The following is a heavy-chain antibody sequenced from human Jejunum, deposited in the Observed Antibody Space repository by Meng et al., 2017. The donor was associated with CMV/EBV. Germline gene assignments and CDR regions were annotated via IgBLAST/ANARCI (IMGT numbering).Heavy chain of an antibody. CDR3: TANWGSSPFDF. J-gene: IGHJ3*01. CDR1: GFHFRIAW. Sequence: SGFHFRIAWMPWVRQAPGKGLEWVARLKSRNDGGTADYAAPVKGRFSISRDDSKSSVYLQMNNLKSDDTAMYYCTANWGSSPFDFWGQGTMVTVSS. V-gene: IGHV3-15*05. CDR2: LKSRNDGGTA. D-gene: IGHD7-27*01.